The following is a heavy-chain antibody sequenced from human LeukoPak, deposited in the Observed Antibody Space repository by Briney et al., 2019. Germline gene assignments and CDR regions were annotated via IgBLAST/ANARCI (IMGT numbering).Heavy chain of an antibody. D-gene: IGHD6-13*01. CDR2: IIPIVGTA. CDR1: GGTFSSYA. Sequence: ASVKVSCKASGGTFSSYAISWVRQAPGQGLEWMGGIIPIVGTANYAQKFQGRVTITADESTSTAYMELSSLRSEDTAVYYCARDASAWGIAAAAAYFDYWGQGTLVTVSS. CDR3: ARDASAWGIAAAAAYFDY. V-gene: IGHV1-69*13. J-gene: IGHJ4*02.